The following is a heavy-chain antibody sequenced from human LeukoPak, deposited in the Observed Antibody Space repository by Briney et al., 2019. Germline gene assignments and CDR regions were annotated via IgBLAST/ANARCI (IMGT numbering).Heavy chain of an antibody. CDR3: ARHGRFFGVVTRGGGPFDY. Sequence: GESLKISCKGSGYSFTSYWIGWVRQMPGKGLEWMGIIYPGDSDTRYSPSFQGQVTISADKSISTAYLQWSSLKASDTAMYYCARHGRFFGVVTRGGGPFDYGGQGTLVTVPS. J-gene: IGHJ4*02. V-gene: IGHV5-51*01. CDR2: IYPGDSDT. D-gene: IGHD3-3*01. CDR1: GYSFTSYW.